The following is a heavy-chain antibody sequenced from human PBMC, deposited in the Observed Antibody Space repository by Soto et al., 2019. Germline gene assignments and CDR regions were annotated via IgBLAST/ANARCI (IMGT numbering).Heavy chain of an antibody. D-gene: IGHD6-13*01. V-gene: IGHV4-31*03. J-gene: IGHJ6*02. CDR3: ARDQAAAGTDV. CDR2: IYYSGST. Sequence: SETLSLTCTVSGGSISSGGHYWSWIRQHPGKGLEWIGYIYYSGSTYYNPSLKSRVTISVDTSKNQFSLKLSSVTAADTAVYYCARDQAAAGTDVWGQGTTVTASS. CDR1: GGSISSGGHY.